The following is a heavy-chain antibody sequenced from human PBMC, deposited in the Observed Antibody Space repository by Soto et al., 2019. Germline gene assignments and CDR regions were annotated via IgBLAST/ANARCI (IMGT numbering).Heavy chain of an antibody. Sequence: GSLRLSGAASGDTFTTAWINWVRQAPGKGLEWVGRIKSKIDGGTTDFAAPVKGRFAISRDDSRNMVYFQMNSLEIEDTAVYYCTTDSHFTMKLVRFDYWGLGTLVTVSS. D-gene: IGHD3-22*01. CDR2: IKSKIDGGTT. V-gene: IGHV3-15*07. J-gene: IGHJ4*01. CDR3: TTDSHFTMKLVRFDY. CDR1: GDTFTTAW.